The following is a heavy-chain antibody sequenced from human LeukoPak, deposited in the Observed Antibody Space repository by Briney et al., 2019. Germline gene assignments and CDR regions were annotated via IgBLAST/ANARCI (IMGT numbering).Heavy chain of an antibody. V-gene: IGHV3-64*01. CDR3: ARETKGDYDY. CDR1: GFTFSAFP. J-gene: IGHJ4*02. CDR2: ISEFGSRT. D-gene: IGHD2-21*01. Sequence: PGGSLRLSCATSGFTFSAFPMHWVRQAPGKGLESVSAISEFGSRTYYANSVRGRFIISRDSSKSTLDLQMDSLRLEDMAVYYCARETKGDYDYWGQGTLVTVSS.